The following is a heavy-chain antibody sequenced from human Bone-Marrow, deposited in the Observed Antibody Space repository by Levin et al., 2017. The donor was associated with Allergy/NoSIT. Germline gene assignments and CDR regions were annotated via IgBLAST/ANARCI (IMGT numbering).Heavy chain of an antibody. Sequence: PGGSLRLSCAASGFTFSTSGMHWVRQAPGKGLEWVAVTSYDGSKEFYADSVKGRFTVSRDNSQNTLYLQMNSLRAEDTAVYYCATEVVYVSADVFDLWGQGTLVTVSS. CDR2: TSYDGSKE. CDR3: ATEVVYVSADVFDL. V-gene: IGHV3-30*03. J-gene: IGHJ3*01. CDR1: GFTFSTSG. D-gene: IGHD3-10*01.